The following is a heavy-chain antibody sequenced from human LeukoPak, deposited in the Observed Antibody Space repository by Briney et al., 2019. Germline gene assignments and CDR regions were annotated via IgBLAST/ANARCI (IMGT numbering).Heavy chain of an antibody. V-gene: IGHV1-2*02. CDR1: GYTFTGYY. D-gene: IGHD5-12*01. CDR2: INPNSGGT. CDR3: ARAVVDIVATNDY. Sequence: ASVKVSCKASGYTFTGYYMHWVRQAPGQGLEWMGWINPNSGGTNYAQKFQGRVTMTTDTSTSTAYMELRSLRSDDTAVYYCARAVVDIVATNDYWGQGTLVTVSS. J-gene: IGHJ4*02.